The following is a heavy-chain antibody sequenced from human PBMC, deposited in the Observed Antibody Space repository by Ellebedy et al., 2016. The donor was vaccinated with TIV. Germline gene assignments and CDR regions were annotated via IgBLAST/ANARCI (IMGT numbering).Heavy chain of an antibody. CDR2: IKTDGSEK. CDR1: GFTFSSYG. J-gene: IGHJ4*02. V-gene: IGHV3-7*01. Sequence: GGSLRLSCAASGFTFSSYGMHWVRQAPGKGLEWVANIKTDGSEKYYVDSVKGRFTISRDNAKNSLDLQMNSLRVEDTAMYYCARIRDGGSYDDWGQGTLVTVSS. CDR3: ARIRDGGSYDD. D-gene: IGHD3-10*01.